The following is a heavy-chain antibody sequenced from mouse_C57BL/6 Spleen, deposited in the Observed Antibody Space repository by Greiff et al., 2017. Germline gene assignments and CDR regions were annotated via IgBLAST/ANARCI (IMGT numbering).Heavy chain of an antibody. V-gene: IGHV1-82*01. Sequence: QVQLQQSGPELVKPGASVKISCKASGYAFSSSWMNWVKQRPGKGLEWIGRIYPGDGDTNYNGKFKGKATLTADKSSSTASMQLSSLTSEDSAVYFWARGGDGSSYGYWGQGTTLTVSS. D-gene: IGHD1-1*01. CDR3: ARGGDGSSYGY. J-gene: IGHJ2*01. CDR2: IYPGDGDT. CDR1: GYAFSSSW.